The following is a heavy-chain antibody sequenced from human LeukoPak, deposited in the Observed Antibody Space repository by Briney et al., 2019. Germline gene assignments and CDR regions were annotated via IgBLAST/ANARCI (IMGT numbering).Heavy chain of an antibody. CDR2: LYSSGIT. V-gene: IGHV3-53*01. D-gene: IGHD3-3*02. Sequence: PGGSLRLSCAASGFTVNSTYMSWVRQAPGQGLEWVSLLYSSGITFYAESVQGRLTISRDNSKNTLYLQMNSLRAEDTAIYYCARDSSSFPNYFDFWGQGTLVTVSS. CDR1: GFTVNSTY. J-gene: IGHJ4*02. CDR3: ARDSSSFPNYFDF.